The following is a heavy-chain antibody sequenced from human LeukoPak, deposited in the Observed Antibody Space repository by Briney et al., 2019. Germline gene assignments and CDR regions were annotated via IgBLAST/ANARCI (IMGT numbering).Heavy chain of an antibody. CDR3: ARDRYDFWSGANDY. D-gene: IGHD3-3*01. Sequence: ASVKVSCKASGYNFTSYYMHWVRQAPGQGLEWMGWINPNSGGTNYAQKFQGRVTMTRDTSISTAYMELSRLRSDDTAVYYCARDRYDFWSGANDYWGRGTLVTVSS. V-gene: IGHV1-2*02. CDR1: GYNFTSYY. J-gene: IGHJ4*02. CDR2: INPNSGGT.